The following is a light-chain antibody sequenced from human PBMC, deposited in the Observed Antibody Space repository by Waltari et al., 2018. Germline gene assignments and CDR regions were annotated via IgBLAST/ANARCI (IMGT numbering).Light chain of an antibody. V-gene: IGLV2-23*02. Sequence: QSALTQPASVSGSPGQSITISCTGTSSDGGGHNVVPGYQHHPGKAPRVLIYEVIKRPAGVSSRFSASKSGNTASLTISGLQAEDEADYYCCSYATGITYVFGTGTRVTVL. CDR3: CSYATGITYV. CDR1: SSDGGGHNV. J-gene: IGLJ1*01. CDR2: EVI.